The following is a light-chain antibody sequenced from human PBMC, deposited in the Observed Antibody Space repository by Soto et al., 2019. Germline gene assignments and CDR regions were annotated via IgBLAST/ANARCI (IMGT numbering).Light chain of an antibody. Sequence: EIVLTHSPGTLSLSPGERGTLSCRASQSVNSSYLAWYQQKPGQAPRLLFYGASSGATGIPDRFSGSGSGTDFPLTISGLEPEDSAVYYCLQYGSSPYTFGQGTKLEIK. V-gene: IGKV3-20*01. CDR1: QSVNSSY. J-gene: IGKJ2*01. CDR3: LQYGSSPYT. CDR2: GAS.